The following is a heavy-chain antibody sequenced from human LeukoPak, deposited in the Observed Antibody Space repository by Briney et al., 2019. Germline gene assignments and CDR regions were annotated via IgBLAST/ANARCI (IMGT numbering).Heavy chain of an antibody. CDR2: IRYDGSNK. CDR1: GFTFSGFG. D-gene: IGHD3-9*01. J-gene: IGHJ3*02. V-gene: IGHV3-30*02. CDR3: AFGDRNFDWINDAFDI. Sequence: PGGSLRLSCAASGFTFSGFGMHWVRQAPGKGLEWVAFIRYDGSNKFYADAVKGRFTISRDNSKNTLFLQMSSLRAEDTALYYCAFGDRNFDWINDAFDIWGQGTMVTVSS.